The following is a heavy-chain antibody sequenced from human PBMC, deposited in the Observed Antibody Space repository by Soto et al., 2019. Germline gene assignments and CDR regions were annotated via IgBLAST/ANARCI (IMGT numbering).Heavy chain of an antibody. J-gene: IGHJ4*02. V-gene: IGHV4-59*12. D-gene: IGHD3-3*01. CDR1: GGSISSYY. CDR3: ARCGNYDFWSGYFRLYYFDY. Sequence: SETLSLTCTVSGGSISSYYWSWIRQPPGKGLEWIGYIYYSGSTNYNPSLKSRVTISVDTSKNQFSLKLSSVTAADTAVYYCARCGNYDFWSGYFRLYYFDYWGRGTLVTVSS. CDR2: IYYSGST.